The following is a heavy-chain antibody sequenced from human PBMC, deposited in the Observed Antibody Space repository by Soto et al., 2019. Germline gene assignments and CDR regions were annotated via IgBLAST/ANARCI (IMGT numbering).Heavy chain of an antibody. CDR2: ISHDGSHE. J-gene: IGHJ5*02. D-gene: IGHD3-10*01. CDR3: ARNTDHRLVRGWLDP. Sequence: GGSLRLSCEASGFIFSDFGMHWVRQAPGKGLEWVAMISHDGSHEYYGDSVKGRFSVSRDNSHNILHLQMNSLRIEDTAVYFCARNTDHRLVRGWLDPWGQGTLVTVSS. V-gene: IGHV3-30*03. CDR1: GFIFSDFG.